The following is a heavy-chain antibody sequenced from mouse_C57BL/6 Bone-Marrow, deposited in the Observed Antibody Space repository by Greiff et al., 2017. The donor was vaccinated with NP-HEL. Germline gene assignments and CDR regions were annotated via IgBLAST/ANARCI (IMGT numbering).Heavy chain of an antibody. V-gene: IGHV1-64*01. CDR1: GYTFTSYW. CDR3: AREWNYGSSHWYFDV. J-gene: IGHJ1*03. CDR2: IHPNSGST. D-gene: IGHD1-1*01. Sequence: QVQLQQPGAELVKPGASVKLSCKASGYTFTSYWMHWVKQRPGQGLEWIGMIHPNSGSTNYNEKFKSKATLTVDKSSSTAYMQLSSLTSEDSAVYYCAREWNYGSSHWYFDVWGTGTTVTVSS.